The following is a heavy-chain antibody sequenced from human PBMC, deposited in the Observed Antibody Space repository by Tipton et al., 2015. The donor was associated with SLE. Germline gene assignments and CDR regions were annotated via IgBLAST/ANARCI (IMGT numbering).Heavy chain of an antibody. V-gene: IGHV1-2*02. CDR2: INPNRGGT. CDR1: GYTFTGYY. D-gene: IGHD3-16*01. CDR3: ARGVETGEGGAFDI. J-gene: IGHJ3*02. Sequence: QSGAEVKKPGASVKVSCKASGYTFTGYYMHWLRQAPEQGLEWMGWINPNRGGTNYAKKFQGRVTMTRETSISTAYMELSRLRSDDTAVYYCARGVETGEGGAFDIWGQGTMVTVSS.